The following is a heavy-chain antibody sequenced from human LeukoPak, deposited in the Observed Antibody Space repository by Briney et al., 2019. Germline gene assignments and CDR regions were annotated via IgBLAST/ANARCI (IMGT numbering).Heavy chain of an antibody. D-gene: IGHD5-18*01. Sequence: GRSLRLSCAASGFTFSSYAMHWVRQAPGKGLEWVAVISYDGSNKYYADSVKGRFTISRDNSKNTLYLQMNSLRAEDTAVYYCARDRSFSYGLFDYWGQGTLVTVSS. V-gene: IGHV3-30-3*01. J-gene: IGHJ4*02. CDR2: ISYDGSNK. CDR3: ARDRSFSYGLFDY. CDR1: GFTFSSYA.